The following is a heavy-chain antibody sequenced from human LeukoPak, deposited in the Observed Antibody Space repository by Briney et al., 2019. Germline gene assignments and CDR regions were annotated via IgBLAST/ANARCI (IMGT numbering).Heavy chain of an antibody. D-gene: IGHD6-13*01. J-gene: IGHJ4*02. CDR1: GFTFSSYW. CDR3: ARDTYSSSWYLDY. V-gene: IGHV3-74*01. Sequence: GGSLRLSCAASGFTFSSYWMHWVRQAPGKGLVWVSRINTDGSSTSYADSVKGRFTISRDNAKNTLYLQMNSLRAEDTAVYYCARDTYSSSWYLDYWGQGTLVTVSS. CDR2: INTDGSST.